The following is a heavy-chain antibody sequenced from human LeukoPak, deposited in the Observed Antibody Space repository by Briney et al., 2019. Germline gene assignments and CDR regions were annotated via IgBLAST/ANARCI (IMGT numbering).Heavy chain of an antibody. CDR2: ISHSGST. CDR3: TRVSRNGSYGYYSDY. V-gene: IGHV4-34*01. Sequence: SETLSLTCAVYGGSFSGYYWSWIRQPPGKGLEWIGEISHSGSTNYNPSLKSRVTISVDTSKNQFSLKLSSVTAADTAVYYCTRVSRNGSYGYYSDYWGQGTLVTVSS. D-gene: IGHD3-10*01. J-gene: IGHJ4*02. CDR1: GGSFSGYY.